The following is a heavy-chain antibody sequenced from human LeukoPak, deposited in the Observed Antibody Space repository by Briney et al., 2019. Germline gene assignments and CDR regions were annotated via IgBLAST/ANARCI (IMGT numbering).Heavy chain of an antibody. CDR3: ASDFDY. CDR2: ISYDGSNK. J-gene: IGHJ4*02. Sequence: PGGSLRLSCAASGFTFSSYAMHWVRQAPGKGLEWVAVISYDGSNKYYADSVKGRFTISGDNSKNTLYLQMNSLRAEDTAVYYCASDFDYWGQGTLVTVSS. CDR1: GFTFSSYA. V-gene: IGHV3-30*04.